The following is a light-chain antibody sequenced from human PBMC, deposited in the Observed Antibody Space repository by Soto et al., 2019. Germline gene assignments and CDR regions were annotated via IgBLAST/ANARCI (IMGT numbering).Light chain of an antibody. CDR2: RSN. CDR3: GAWDDSLNEYV. J-gene: IGLJ1*01. V-gene: IGLV1-44*01. CDR1: SSNIGGNT. Sequence: QSVLTQPPSASGTPGQRVIISCSGSSSNIGGNTINWYQQPPGTPPNLLIYRSNHRPSAGPDRFSGSQSGTSASLAISGLQSEEDADYYCGAWDDSLNEYVFGNGTKVTVL.